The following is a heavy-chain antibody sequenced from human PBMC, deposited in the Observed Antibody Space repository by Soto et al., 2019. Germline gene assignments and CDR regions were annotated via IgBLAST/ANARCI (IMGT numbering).Heavy chain of an antibody. CDR2: IDLDIGDT. D-gene: IGHD1-7*01. V-gene: IGHV1-2*02. Sequence: ASVKVSCKAAVQTFTGHHRHWVRHAPGQGLEWKGLIDLDIGDTKYAQKFQGRVTSTSDTSITTAYMYLRGLRSDDTAVYYCALEPTGTAGFAYWGQGALVTVSS. J-gene: IGHJ4*02. CDR3: ALEPTGTAGFAY. CDR1: VQTFTGHH.